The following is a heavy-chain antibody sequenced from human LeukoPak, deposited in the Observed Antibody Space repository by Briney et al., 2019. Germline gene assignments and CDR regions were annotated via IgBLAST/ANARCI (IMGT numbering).Heavy chain of an antibody. V-gene: IGHV1-2*02. J-gene: IGHJ4*02. CDR3: ASPQLRFLEWSGLDD. Sequence: ASVKVSCKASGYTFTGYYMHWLRQAPGQGLEWMGWINPNSGGTNYAQKFQGRVTMTRDTSISTAYMELSRLRSDDTAVYYCASPQLRFLEWSGLDDWGQGTLVTVSS. CDR1: GYTFTGYY. CDR2: INPNSGGT. D-gene: IGHD3-3*01.